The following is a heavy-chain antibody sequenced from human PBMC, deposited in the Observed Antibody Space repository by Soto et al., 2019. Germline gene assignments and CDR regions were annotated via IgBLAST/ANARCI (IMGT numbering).Heavy chain of an antibody. Sequence: QLQLQESGPGLVKPSETLSLTCPVSGGSISSSSYYWGWIRPPPGEWRGWVGSIYYSGCTYYNPSLKSRVTISVDTSKNQFSLKLSSVTAADTAVYYCARHDAVVVVAATGWFDPWGQGTLVTVSS. V-gene: IGHV4-39*01. CDR2: IYYSGCT. D-gene: IGHD2-15*01. CDR3: ARHDAVVVVAATGWFDP. J-gene: IGHJ5*02. CDR1: GGSISSSSYY.